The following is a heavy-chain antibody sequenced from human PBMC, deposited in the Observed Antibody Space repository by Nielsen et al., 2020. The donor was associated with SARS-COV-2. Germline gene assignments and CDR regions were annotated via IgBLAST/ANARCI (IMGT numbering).Heavy chain of an antibody. V-gene: IGHV1-46*01. D-gene: IGHD6-19*01. CDR2: INPSGGST. CDR1: GYTFTSYA. Sequence: ASVKVSCKASGYTFTSYAMHWVRQAPGQRLEWMGIINPSGGSTTYAQKFQGRVTMTRDTSTSTVHMELSSLRSDDTAVYYCARGRSLTLSSSGWFGWLDPWGQGTLITVSS. CDR3: ARGRSLTLSSSGWFGWLDP. J-gene: IGHJ5*02.